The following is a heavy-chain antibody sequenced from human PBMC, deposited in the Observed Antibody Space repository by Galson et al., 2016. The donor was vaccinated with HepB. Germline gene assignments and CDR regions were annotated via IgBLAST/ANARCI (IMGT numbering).Heavy chain of an antibody. D-gene: IGHD3-16*01. J-gene: IGHJ4*02. CDR1: GFTFSSYA. Sequence: SLRLSCAASGFTFSSYAMTLVRQAPGKGLQWVSAISGRGDNTYYADSMKGRFSISRDNSNNTLFLQMNSLRAEDTAVYYCVKGGGGSNGDCWGQGTLVTVSS. CDR2: ISGRGDNT. V-gene: IGHV3-23*01. CDR3: VKGGGGSNGDC.